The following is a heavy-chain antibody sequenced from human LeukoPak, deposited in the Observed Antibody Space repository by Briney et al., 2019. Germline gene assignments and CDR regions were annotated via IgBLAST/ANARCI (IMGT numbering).Heavy chain of an antibody. CDR2: ISGSGGST. J-gene: IGHJ4*02. V-gene: IGHV3-23*01. CDR1: GFTFSSYA. Sequence: GGSLRLSCAASGFTFSSYAMSWVRQAPGKGLEWGSAISGSGGSTYYADSVKGRFTISRDNSKNTLYLQMNSLRAEDTAVYYCAKDSSIVVVPAAKFDYWGQGTLVTVSS. D-gene: IGHD2-2*01. CDR3: AKDSSIVVVPAAKFDY.